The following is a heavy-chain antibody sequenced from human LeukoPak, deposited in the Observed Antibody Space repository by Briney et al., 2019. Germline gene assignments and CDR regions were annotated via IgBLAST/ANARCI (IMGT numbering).Heavy chain of an antibody. CDR2: IYYSGST. CDR1: GGSISSYY. V-gene: IGHV4-59*01. D-gene: IGHD4-17*01. CDR3: ARGSTTVTVDY. J-gene: IGHJ4*02. Sequence: SETLSLTCTVSGGSISSYYWSWIRQPPGKGLEWIGYIYYSGSTNYNPSLKSRVTISVDTSKNQFSLKLSSVTAADTAVYYCARGSTTVTVDYWGQGTLVTVSS.